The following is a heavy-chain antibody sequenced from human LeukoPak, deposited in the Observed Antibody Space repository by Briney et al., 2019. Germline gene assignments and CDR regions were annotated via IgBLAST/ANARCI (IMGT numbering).Heavy chain of an antibody. J-gene: IGHJ4*02. V-gene: IGHV3-30*04. D-gene: IGHD3-22*01. CDR3: ARAPDSSGWHFDY. Sequence: GRSLRLSCAASGFTFGSYAMHWVRQAPGKGLEWVAVISYDGSNKYYADSVKGRFTISRDNSKNTLYLQMNSLRVVDTALYYCARAPDSSGWHFDYWGQGTLVSVSS. CDR2: ISYDGSNK. CDR1: GFTFGSYA.